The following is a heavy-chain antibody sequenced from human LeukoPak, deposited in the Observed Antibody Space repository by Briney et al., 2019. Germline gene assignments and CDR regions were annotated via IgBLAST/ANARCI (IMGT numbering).Heavy chain of an antibody. D-gene: IGHD4-17*01. CDR1: GYTLTELS. Sequence: ASVKVSCKVSGYTLTELSMHWVRQAPGKGLEWMGGFDPEDGETIYAQKFQGRVTMTEDTSTDTAYMELSSLRSEDTAVYYCATDGTRGPTVTIYAFDIWGQGTMVTASS. J-gene: IGHJ3*02. CDR3: ATDGTRGPTVTIYAFDI. V-gene: IGHV1-24*01. CDR2: FDPEDGET.